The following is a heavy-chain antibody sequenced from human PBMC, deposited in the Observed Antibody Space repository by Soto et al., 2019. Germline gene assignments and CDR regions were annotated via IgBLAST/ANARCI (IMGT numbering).Heavy chain of an antibody. CDR1: GGSISSDFY. CDR3: ARHSLALRKNNWFDP. J-gene: IGHJ5*02. D-gene: IGHD3-3*02. CDR2: IFYLGSS. Sequence: PSETLSLTCTVSGGSISSDFYWGWVRQPPGKGLEWIGSIFYLGSSYYNPSLKSRVTMSVDTSKNQFSLRLRSVTAADTALYFCARHSLALRKNNWFDPWGQGIMVTVSS. V-gene: IGHV4-39*01.